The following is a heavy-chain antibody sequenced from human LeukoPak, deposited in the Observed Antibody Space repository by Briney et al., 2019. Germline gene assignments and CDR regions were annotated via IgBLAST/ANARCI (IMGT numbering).Heavy chain of an antibody. Sequence: GASVKVSCKASGGTFSNYAISWVRQAPGQGLERMGGIIPTFGTANYAQKFQGRVTITADESTSTAYMELSSLRSEDTAVYYCARSIYGSGSYYFDYWGQGTLVTVSS. D-gene: IGHD3-10*01. CDR1: GGTFSNYA. V-gene: IGHV1-69*01. J-gene: IGHJ4*02. CDR3: ARSIYGSGSYYFDY. CDR2: IIPTFGTA.